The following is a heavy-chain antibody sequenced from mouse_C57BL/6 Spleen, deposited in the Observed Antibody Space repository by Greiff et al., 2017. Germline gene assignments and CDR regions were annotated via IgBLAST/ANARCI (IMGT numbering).Heavy chain of an antibody. Sequence: VQLQQSGAELVKPGASVKMSCKASGYTFTTYPIEWMKQNHGKSLEWIGNFHPYNDDTKYNEKFKGKATLTVEKSSSTVYLELSRLTSDDSAVYYCARGGYYGSSFYYAMDYWGQGTSVTVSS. V-gene: IGHV1-47*01. J-gene: IGHJ4*01. CDR3: ARGGYYGSSFYYAMDY. D-gene: IGHD1-1*01. CDR2: FHPYNDDT. CDR1: GYTFTTYP.